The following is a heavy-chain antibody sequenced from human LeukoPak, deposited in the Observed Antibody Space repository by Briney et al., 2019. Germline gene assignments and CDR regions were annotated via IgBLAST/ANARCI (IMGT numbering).Heavy chain of an antibody. J-gene: IGHJ6*03. CDR2: IYYSGST. CDR1: GGSISSYY. D-gene: IGHD6-19*01. CDR3: ARYTPSSSGWFGSGDYYYMDV. V-gene: IGHV4-59*01. Sequence: SETLSLXCTVSGGSISSYYWSWIRQPPGKGLEWIGYIYYSGSTSYNPSLKSRVTISVDTSKNQFSLKLSSVTAADTAVYYCARYTPSSSGWFGSGDYYYMDVWGKGTTVTVSS.